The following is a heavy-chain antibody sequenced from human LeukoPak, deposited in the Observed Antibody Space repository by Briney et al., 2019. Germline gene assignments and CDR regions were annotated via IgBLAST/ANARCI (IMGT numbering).Heavy chain of an antibody. V-gene: IGHV4-39*01. CDR1: GGSISSSSYY. CDR2: IYYSGST. CDR3: ARHPRYCSSTSCLLEYYFDY. D-gene: IGHD2-2*01. Sequence: SETLSLTCTVSGGSISSSSYYWGWNRQPPGKGLEWIGSIYYSGSTYYNPSLKSRVTISVDTSKNQFSLKLSSVTAADTAVYYCARHPRYCSSTSCLLEYYFDYWGQGTLVTVSS. J-gene: IGHJ4*02.